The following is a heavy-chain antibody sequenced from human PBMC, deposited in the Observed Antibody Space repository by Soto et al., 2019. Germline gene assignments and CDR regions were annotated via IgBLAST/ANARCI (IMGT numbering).Heavy chain of an antibody. J-gene: IGHJ4*02. CDR2: INPKSGGT. V-gene: IGHV1-2*02. D-gene: IGHD1-26*01. CDR3: ARDLAKGGGSAGFDY. Sequence: ASVKVSCKASGYTFTVDYMHWVRQAPGQGLGWMGWINPKSGGTMYPQKFQGRVTMTWDTSISTAYMALTRLRSDDTAVYYCARDLAKGGGSAGFDYWGQGTLVPVSS. CDR1: GYTFTVDY.